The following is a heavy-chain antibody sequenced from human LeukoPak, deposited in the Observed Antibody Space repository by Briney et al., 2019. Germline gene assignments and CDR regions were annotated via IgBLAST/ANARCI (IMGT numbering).Heavy chain of an antibody. Sequence: GGSLRLSRAASGFTFSNARMNWVRQAPGKGLEWVGRIKTKTEDGATDYSAPVKARFTVSRDDSKTTLYLQMNGLKTKDTAIYYCTTYVGATAYWGQGTLVTVSS. CDR3: TTYVGATAY. D-gene: IGHD1-26*01. CDR2: IKTKTEDGAT. CDR1: GFTFSNAR. V-gene: IGHV3-15*01. J-gene: IGHJ4*02.